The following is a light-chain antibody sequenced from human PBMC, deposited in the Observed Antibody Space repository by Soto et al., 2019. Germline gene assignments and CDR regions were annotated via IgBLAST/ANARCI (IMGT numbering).Light chain of an antibody. CDR1: SSDFGDYDC. Sequence: QSALTQPASVSGSPGQSITISCTGTSSDFGDYDCVSWYLQHPGKVPKLMIYEVSNRPSGVSNRFSGSKSGNTASLTISGLQAEDEADYYCSSYTGSSTLVFGTGTKVTVL. V-gene: IGLV2-14*01. CDR2: EVS. CDR3: SSYTGSSTLV. J-gene: IGLJ1*01.